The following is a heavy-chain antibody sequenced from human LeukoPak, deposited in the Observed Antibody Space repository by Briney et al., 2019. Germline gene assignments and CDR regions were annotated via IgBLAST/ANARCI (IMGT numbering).Heavy chain of an antibody. V-gene: IGHV1-3*01. J-gene: IGHJ4*02. Sequence: WINAGNGNTKYSQKFQGRVTITRDTSASTAYMELSSLRSEDTAVYYCARGYSYGYARLFDYWGQGTLVTVSS. CDR3: ARGYSYGYARLFDY. CDR2: INAGNGNT. D-gene: IGHD5-18*01.